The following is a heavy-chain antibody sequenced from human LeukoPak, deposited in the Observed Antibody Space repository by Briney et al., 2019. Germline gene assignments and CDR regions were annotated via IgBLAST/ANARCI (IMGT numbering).Heavy chain of an antibody. CDR2: ISGSGGST. CDR1: GFTFSTDV. D-gene: IGHD3-3*01. J-gene: IGHJ4*02. Sequence: GGSLRLSCAASGFTFSTDVMSWVRQAPGKGLECVSAISGSGGSTYYADSVKGRFTISRDNSKNTLYLQMNSLRAEDTAVYYCAKGSNYDFWSGYLSFDYWGQGTLVTVSS. CDR3: AKGSNYDFWSGYLSFDY. V-gene: IGHV3-23*01.